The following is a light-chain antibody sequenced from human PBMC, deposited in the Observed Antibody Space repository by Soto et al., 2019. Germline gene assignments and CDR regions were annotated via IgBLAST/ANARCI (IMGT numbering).Light chain of an antibody. CDR2: DAY. CDR1: QSVRSTS. CDR3: QQRHMWPIT. J-gene: IGKJ5*01. V-gene: IGKV3-11*01. Sequence: FLTQSPGTLSLSVGERATLSCGASQSVRSTSLVWYQQKPGQAPRLLIYDAYNRATGIPPRFSGSGSGTDFTLTISSLEPEDSAVYYCQQRHMWPITFGQGTRLEIK.